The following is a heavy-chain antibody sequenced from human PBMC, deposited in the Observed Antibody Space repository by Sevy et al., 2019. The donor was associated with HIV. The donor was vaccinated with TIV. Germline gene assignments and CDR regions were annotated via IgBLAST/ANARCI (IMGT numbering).Heavy chain of an antibody. CDR2: ISYDGSNK. J-gene: IGHJ4*02. V-gene: IGHV3-30-3*01. CDR1: GFTFSSYA. Sequence: GGSLRLSCSASGFTFSSYAMHWVRQAPGKGLEWVAVISYDGSNKYYAYSVKGRFTISRDNSKNTLYLQMNSLRAEDTAVYYCARDPGFDDSRGYYPEYCFDYWGQGTLVTVSS. D-gene: IGHD3-22*01. CDR3: ARDPGFDDSRGYYPEYCFDY.